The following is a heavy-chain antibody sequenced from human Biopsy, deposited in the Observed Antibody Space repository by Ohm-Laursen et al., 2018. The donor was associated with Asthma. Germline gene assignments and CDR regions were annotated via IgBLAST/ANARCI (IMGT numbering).Heavy chain of an antibody. CDR1: GFAVSRYH. D-gene: IGHD3-22*01. CDR3: ARGDSSNWSHYYFDY. V-gene: IGHV3-53*01. CDR2: IYSGGTS. J-gene: IGHJ4*02. Sequence: GSLRLSCAASGFAVSRYHMFWVRQAPGKGLEWVSVIYSGGTSHTADSVRGRFTISRDYSKNKLYLQMHSLRAEDTAVYYCARGDSSNWSHYYFDYWGQGTLVTVSS.